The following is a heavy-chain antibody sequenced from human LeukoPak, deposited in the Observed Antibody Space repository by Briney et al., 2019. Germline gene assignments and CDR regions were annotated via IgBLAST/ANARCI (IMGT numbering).Heavy chain of an antibody. J-gene: IGHJ4*02. CDR3: TRSESGTYKGGFDF. CDR2: IRSKTYGGTG. V-gene: IGHV3-49*03. Sequence: GGSLRLSCAASGFTFSNAWMNWFRQAPGKGLEWVGFIRSKTYGGTGEYAASVKGRFTISRDDSKSIAHLQMNSLKTEDTAVYYCTRSESGTYKGGFDFWGQGTLVTVSS. D-gene: IGHD1-26*01. CDR1: GFTFSNAW.